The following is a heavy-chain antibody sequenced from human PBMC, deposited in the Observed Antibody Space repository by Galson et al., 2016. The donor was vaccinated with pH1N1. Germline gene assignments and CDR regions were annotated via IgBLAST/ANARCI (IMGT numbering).Heavy chain of an antibody. D-gene: IGHD6-13*01. CDR3: ASAGYRSGWYGIGAFDV. J-gene: IGHJ3*01. CDR1: GASFGSGGNY. V-gene: IGHV4-31*11. CDR2: IHNSGTT. Sequence: TLSLTCAVSGASFGSGGNYWSWIRQHPGKGLEWIGYIHNSGTTSYNPSLKSRVSISLDTSKNQFSLKLRSVTAADTAVYYCASAGYRSGWYGIGAFDVWGQGTKITVSS.